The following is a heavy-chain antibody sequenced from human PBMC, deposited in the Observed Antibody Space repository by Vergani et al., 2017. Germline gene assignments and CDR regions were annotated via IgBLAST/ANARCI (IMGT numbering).Heavy chain of an antibody. CDR3: AKEIQKGYCSSTSCYRMGSYYYYYYMDV. CDR2: ISYDGSKK. J-gene: IGHJ6*03. CDR1: GFTFSSYG. D-gene: IGHD2-2*02. Sequence: QVQLVESGGGVVQPGRSLRLSCAASGFTFSSYGMHWVRQAPGKGLEWVAVISYDGSKKYYADSVKGRFTISRDNSKNTLYLQMNSLRAEDTAVYYCAKEIQKGYCSSTSCYRMGSYYYYYYMDVWGKGTTVTVSS. V-gene: IGHV3-30*18.